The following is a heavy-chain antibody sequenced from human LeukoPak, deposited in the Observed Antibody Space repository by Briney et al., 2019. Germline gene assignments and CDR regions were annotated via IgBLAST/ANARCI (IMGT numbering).Heavy chain of an antibody. V-gene: IGHV1-69*04. CDR1: GYTFTRYG. J-gene: IGHJ4*02. CDR2: IIPILGIA. D-gene: IGHD6-13*01. Sequence: SVKVSCKASGYTFTRYGISWVGQAPGQGLEWMGRIIPILGIANYAQKFQGRVTITADKSTSTAYMELSSLRSEDTAVYYCARDSSSWYGIDYWGQGTLVTVSS. CDR3: ARDSSSWYGIDY.